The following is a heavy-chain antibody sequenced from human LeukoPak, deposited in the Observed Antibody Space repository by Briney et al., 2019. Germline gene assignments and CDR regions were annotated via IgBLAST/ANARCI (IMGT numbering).Heavy chain of an antibody. CDR3: ARVVDGSGSYYLDY. Sequence: SETLSLTCTVSGGSISSGDYYWSWIRQPPGKGLEWIGYIYYSGSTYYNPSLKSRVTISVDTSKNQFSLKLSSVTAADTAVYYCARVVDGSGSYYLDYWGQGTLVTVSS. V-gene: IGHV4-30-4*08. CDR2: IYYSGST. CDR1: GGSISSGDYY. J-gene: IGHJ4*02. D-gene: IGHD3-10*01.